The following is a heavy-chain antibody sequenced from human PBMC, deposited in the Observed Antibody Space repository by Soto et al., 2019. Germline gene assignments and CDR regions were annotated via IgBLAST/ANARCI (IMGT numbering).Heavy chain of an antibody. J-gene: IGHJ5*02. D-gene: IGHD3-10*01. CDR1: GGSISSGGYY. V-gene: IGHV4-31*03. Sequence: SETLSLTCTVSGGSISSGGYYWSWIRQHPGKGLEWIGYIYYSGSTYYNPSLKSRVTISVDTSKNQFSLKLSSVTAADTAVYYCARGVNVVRGDNWFDPWGQGTLVTVSS. CDR2: IYYSGST. CDR3: ARGVNVVRGDNWFDP.